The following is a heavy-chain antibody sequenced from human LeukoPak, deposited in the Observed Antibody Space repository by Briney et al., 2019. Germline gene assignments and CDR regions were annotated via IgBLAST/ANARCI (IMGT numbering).Heavy chain of an antibody. Sequence: GGSLRLSCAASGFTFSSYWMSWVRQAPGKGLEWVANIKQDGSEKYYVDSVKGRFTIPRDNAKNSLYLQMNSLRAEDTAVYYCARDILTRLSYNWFDPWGQGTLVTVSS. CDR1: GFTFSSYW. CDR3: ARDILTRLSYNWFDP. CDR2: IKQDGSEK. D-gene: IGHD3-9*01. V-gene: IGHV3-7*01. J-gene: IGHJ5*02.